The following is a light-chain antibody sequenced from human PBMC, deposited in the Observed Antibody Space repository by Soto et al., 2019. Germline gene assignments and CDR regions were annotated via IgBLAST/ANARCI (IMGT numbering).Light chain of an antibody. CDR2: LGS. V-gene: IGKV2-28*01. J-gene: IGKJ1*01. Sequence: DIVMTQAPLSLPVTPGEPASISCRSSQSLLHSNGYNYLDWHLQKPGQSPQVLIHLGSNRASGVPDRFNGSGSGTDFTLKITRVEAEDVRIYYCMQTLQTPWTFGQGTRVETK. CDR1: QSLLHSNGYNY. CDR3: MQTLQTPWT.